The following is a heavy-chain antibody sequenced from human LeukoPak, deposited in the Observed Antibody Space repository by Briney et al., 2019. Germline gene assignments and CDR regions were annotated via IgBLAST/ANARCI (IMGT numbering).Heavy chain of an antibody. CDR1: GFTFSNAW. CDR2: IKSKTDGWTT. J-gene: IGHJ4*02. D-gene: IGHD6-13*01. Sequence: GGSLRLSCAASGFTFSNAWMSWVRQAPGKGLEWVGRIKSKTDGWTTDYAAPVKGRFTISRDDSKNTLYLQMNSLKTEDTAVYYCTTGGSSWDYWGQGTLVTVSS. CDR3: TTGGSSWDY. V-gene: IGHV3-15*01.